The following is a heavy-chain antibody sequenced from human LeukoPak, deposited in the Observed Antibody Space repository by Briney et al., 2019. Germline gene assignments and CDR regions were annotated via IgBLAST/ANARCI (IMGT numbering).Heavy chain of an antibody. Sequence: GGSLRLSCAASGFTFSNYWMHWVRQTPGKGLEWVAVISYDGSNKDYADSMKGRFTISRDNSKNTLYLQMNSLGAEDTAVYYCAREIFNGFDIWGQGTMVTVSS. V-gene: IGHV3-30-3*01. J-gene: IGHJ3*02. CDR3: AREIFNGFDI. CDR1: GFTFSNYW. CDR2: ISYDGSNK.